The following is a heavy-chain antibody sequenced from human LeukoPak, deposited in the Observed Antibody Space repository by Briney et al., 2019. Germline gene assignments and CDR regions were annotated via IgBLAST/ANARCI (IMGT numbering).Heavy chain of an antibody. CDR1: GYTFTSYG. V-gene: IGHV1-18*01. CDR2: ISAYNGNT. J-gene: IGHJ6*02. Sequence: GASVKVSCKASGYTFTSYGISWVRQAPGQGLEWMGWISAYNGNTNYAQKLQGRVTMTTDTSTSTAYMELRRLRSDDTAVYYCARESYCSSTSCYSDYYYYGMAVWGQGTTVTVSS. CDR3: ARESYCSSTSCYSDYYYYGMAV. D-gene: IGHD2-2*01.